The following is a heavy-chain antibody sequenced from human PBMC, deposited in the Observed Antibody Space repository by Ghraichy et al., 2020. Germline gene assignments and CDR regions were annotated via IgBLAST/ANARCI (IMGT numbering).Heavy chain of an antibody. J-gene: IGHJ3*02. V-gene: IGHV3-74*01. CDR2: IYSDGSIT. CDR1: GFTFSNYW. CDR3: ARGAQLLEDTFVI. D-gene: IGHD2-21*02. Sequence: GGSLRLSCAASGFTFSNYWMHWVRQVPGKGLVWVSRIYSDGSITTYVDSVKGRFTISRDNAKNTLYLQMNSLGAEDTAVYYCARGAQLLEDTFVIWGQGTMVTVSS.